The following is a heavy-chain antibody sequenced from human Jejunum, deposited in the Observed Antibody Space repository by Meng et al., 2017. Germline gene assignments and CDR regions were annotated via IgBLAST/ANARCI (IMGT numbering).Heavy chain of an antibody. CDR2: IYHSGAT. CDR1: GDSISSANW. D-gene: IGHD2-21*02. CDR3: ARKISPVSAIY. V-gene: IGHV4-4*02. Sequence: QLQRQESGPGLVKPSGTRSLTCAVSGDSISSANWWIWCRQPPGKGLEWIGEIYHSGATYDNPSLRSRLTMSVDKSKNQFSLNLTSVTAADTAVYYCARKISPVSAIYWGQGTLVTVSS. J-gene: IGHJ4*02.